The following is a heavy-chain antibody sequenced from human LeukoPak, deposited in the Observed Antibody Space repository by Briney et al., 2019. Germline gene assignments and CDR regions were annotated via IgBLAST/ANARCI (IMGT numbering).Heavy chain of an antibody. D-gene: IGHD1-26*01. V-gene: IGHV3-30*18. CDR2: ISIDGVYK. J-gene: IGHJ4*02. Sequence: PGGSLRLSCAASGFNFSSQGMHWVRQAPGEGLKWVAVISIDGVYKYYADSVKGRFIISRDNSRNTLYLQMNSLRREDTAVYYCAKGFRGSYAWGQGTLVTVSS. CDR1: GFNFSSQG. CDR3: AKGFRGSYA.